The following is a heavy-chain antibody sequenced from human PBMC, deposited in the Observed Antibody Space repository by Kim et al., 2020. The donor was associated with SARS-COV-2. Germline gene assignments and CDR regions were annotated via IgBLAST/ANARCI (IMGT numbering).Heavy chain of an antibody. CDR1: GGSITTADYY. Sequence: SETLSLTCSVCGGSITTADYYWSWIRHYPGKGLEWIGHIYYTGNPYYNPSLKSPLTISVDTSKSQFSLRLSSVTAADTAVYFCARGKIYDDYFDSWGQGTLVSVSS. D-gene: IGHD5-12*01. CDR3: ARGKIYDDYFDS. V-gene: IGHV4-31*01. J-gene: IGHJ4*02. CDR2: IYYTGNP.